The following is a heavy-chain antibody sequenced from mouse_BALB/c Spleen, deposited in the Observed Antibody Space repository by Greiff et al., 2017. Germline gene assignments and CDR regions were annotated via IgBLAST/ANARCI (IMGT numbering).Heavy chain of an antibody. V-gene: IGHV1-54*01. CDR3: ARSGVYENYAMDY. CDR1: GYAFTNYL. J-gene: IGHJ4*01. Sequence: VQLQQSGAELVRPGTSVKVSCKASGYAFTNYLIEWVKQRPGQGLEWIGVINPGSGGTNYNEKFKGKATLTADKSSSTAYMQLSSLTSDDSAVYFCARSGVYENYAMDYWGQGTSVTVSS. CDR2: INPGSGGT. D-gene: IGHD2-12*01.